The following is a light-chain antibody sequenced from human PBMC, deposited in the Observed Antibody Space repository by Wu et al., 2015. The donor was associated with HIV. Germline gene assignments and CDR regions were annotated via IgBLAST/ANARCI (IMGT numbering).Light chain of an antibody. CDR1: QSVSTY. Sequence: DIVLTQSPATLSLSPGERATLSCRASQSVSTYLAWYQQKPGQAPRLLIYDASNRASGIPARFSGSGSGTDFTLTISSLEPEDFAVYYCQQRSNWPGLTFGGGTKVE. J-gene: IGKJ4*01. V-gene: IGKV3-11*01. CDR2: DAS. CDR3: QQRSNWPGLT.